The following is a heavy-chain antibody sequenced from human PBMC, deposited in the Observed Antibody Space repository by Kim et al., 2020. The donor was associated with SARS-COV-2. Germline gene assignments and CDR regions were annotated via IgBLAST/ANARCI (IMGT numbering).Heavy chain of an antibody. V-gene: IGHV3-23*01. CDR1: GFTLSGYD. Sequence: GGSLRLSCAASGFTLSGYDMSWVRLAPGKGLEWVSAISGRGTTTYYADSVKGRFTISRDNSKSTLSLQMNSLRVEDTAVYYCARVPNYTHYVSWFDPWGEGTPVTVSS. J-gene: IGHJ5*02. CDR3: ARVPNYTHYVSWFDP. CDR2: ISGRGTTT. D-gene: IGHD3-16*01.